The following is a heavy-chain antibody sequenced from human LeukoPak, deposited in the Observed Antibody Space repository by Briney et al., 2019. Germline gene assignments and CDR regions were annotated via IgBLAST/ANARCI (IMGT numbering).Heavy chain of an antibody. CDR3: ARDGYYYDSSRYSLFDY. CDR1: GGSISSYY. CDR2: IYTSGST. D-gene: IGHD3-22*01. Sequence: SETLSLTCTVSGGSISSYYWSWIRQPAGKGLEWIGRIYTSGSTNYNPSLKSRVTMSVDTSKNQFSLELSSVTAADTAVYYCARDGYYYDSSRYSLFDYWGQGTLVTVSS. J-gene: IGHJ4*02. V-gene: IGHV4-4*07.